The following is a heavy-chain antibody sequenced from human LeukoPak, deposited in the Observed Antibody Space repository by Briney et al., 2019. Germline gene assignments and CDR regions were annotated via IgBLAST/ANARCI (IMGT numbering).Heavy chain of an antibody. D-gene: IGHD2-21*01. V-gene: IGHV4-30-2*01. CDR3: ARMVVDITRWFDP. CDR2: SYHGGST. J-gene: IGHJ5*02. Sequence: SETLSLTCDVSGDSMSSSRFSWSWIRQPLGKGLEWIGYSYHGGSTHYNPSPKSRVTISVDRSKKQFSLNLTSVTAADTAVYYCARMVVDITRWFDPWGQGTLVTVSS. CDR1: GDSMSSSRFS.